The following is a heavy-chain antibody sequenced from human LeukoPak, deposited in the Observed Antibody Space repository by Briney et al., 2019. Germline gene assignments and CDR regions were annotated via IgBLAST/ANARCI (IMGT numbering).Heavy chain of an antibody. J-gene: IGHJ4*02. V-gene: IGHV3-48*04. CDR2: TSRSSGAI. Sequence: GGSLRLSCAASGFTFNYYAMNWVRQAPGKGLEWISYTSRSSGAIYYADSVKGRFTISGDNAKSSLYLQMNGLRAEDTAVYYCVRDHLYGFDYWGQGTLVTVSS. D-gene: IGHD4-17*01. CDR1: GFTFNYYA. CDR3: VRDHLYGFDY.